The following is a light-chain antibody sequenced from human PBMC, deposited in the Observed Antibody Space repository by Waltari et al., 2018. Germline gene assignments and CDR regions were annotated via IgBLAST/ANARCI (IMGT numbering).Light chain of an antibody. CDR3: QQYNNWPLSWT. J-gene: IGKJ1*01. CDR1: QSVSIN. CDR2: GAS. Sequence: EIVMTKSPATLSVSPGERATLSYRASQSVSINLAWYQQKPGQAPRLLIYGASTRATGSPARFSGSGSGTEFTLTISSLQSEDFAVYYCQQYNNWPLSWTFGQGTKVEIK. V-gene: IGKV3-15*01.